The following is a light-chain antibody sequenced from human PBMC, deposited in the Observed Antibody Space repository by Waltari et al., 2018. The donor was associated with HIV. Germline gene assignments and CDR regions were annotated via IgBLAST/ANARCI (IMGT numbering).Light chain of an antibody. CDR1: QSVNSGY. CDR3: QQYGNSPPCT. J-gene: IGKJ2*02. Sequence: EIVLAQSPGTLSLSPGERAILSCRASQSVNSGYLAWYQQKPGQAPRLLIFDTSRRASGIPDFTLTISSLEPEDFAVYYCQQYGNSPPCTFGQGTKLEIK. CDR2: DTS. V-gene: IGKV3-20*01.